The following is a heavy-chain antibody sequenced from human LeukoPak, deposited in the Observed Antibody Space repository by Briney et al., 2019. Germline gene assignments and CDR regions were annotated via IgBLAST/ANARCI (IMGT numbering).Heavy chain of an antibody. D-gene: IGHD3-9*01. CDR3: ARVDLRYFDWLPTYYFDY. V-gene: IGHV4-59*01. CDR1: GGSISSYY. CDR2: IYYSGST. Sequence: KPSETLSLTRTVSGGSISSYYWSWIRRPPGKGLEWIGYIYYSGSTNYNPSLKSRVTKSVDTSKNQFSLKLSSVTAADTAVYYCARVDLRYFDWLPTYYFDYWGQGALVTVSS. J-gene: IGHJ4*02.